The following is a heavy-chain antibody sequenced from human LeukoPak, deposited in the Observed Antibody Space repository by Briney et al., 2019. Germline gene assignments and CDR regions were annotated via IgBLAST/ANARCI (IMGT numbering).Heavy chain of an antibody. CDR2: IRYDGSNK. CDR3: AKGESDIVVVPGADDFDT. Sequence: GGSLRLSCAASGFTFSSYGMHWVRQAPGKGLEWVTFIRYDGSNKYYVDSVKGRFTISRDNSKNTLFLQMNRLRAEDTATYYCAKGESDIVVVPGADDFDTWGQGTIVIVSS. V-gene: IGHV3-30*02. J-gene: IGHJ3*02. D-gene: IGHD2-2*01. CDR1: GFTFSSYG.